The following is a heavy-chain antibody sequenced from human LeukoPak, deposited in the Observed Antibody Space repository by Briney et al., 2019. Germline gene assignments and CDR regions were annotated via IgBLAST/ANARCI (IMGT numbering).Heavy chain of an antibody. CDR3: ARVRTRKQWLDALDY. D-gene: IGHD6-19*01. Sequence: PGGSLRLSCAASGFTFSSYAMSWVRQAPGKGLEWVSVIYSGGSTYYADSVKGRFTISRDNSKNTLYLQMNSLRAEDTAVYYCARVRTRKQWLDALDYWGQGTLVTVSS. CDR1: GFTFSSYA. J-gene: IGHJ4*02. V-gene: IGHV3-66*01. CDR2: IYSGGST.